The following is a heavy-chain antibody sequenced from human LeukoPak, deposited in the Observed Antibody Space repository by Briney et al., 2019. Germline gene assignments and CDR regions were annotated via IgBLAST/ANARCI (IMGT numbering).Heavy chain of an antibody. CDR1: GGSISSYY. D-gene: IGHD6-13*01. CDR2: IYYSGST. CDR3: ARERVAAAGCDY. Sequence: SETLSLTCTVSGGSISSYYWSWMRQPPGKGLEWIGYIYYSGSTNYNPSLKSRVTISVDTSKNQFSLKLSSVTAADTAVYYCARERVAAAGCDYWGQGTLVTVSS. J-gene: IGHJ4*02. V-gene: IGHV4-59*01.